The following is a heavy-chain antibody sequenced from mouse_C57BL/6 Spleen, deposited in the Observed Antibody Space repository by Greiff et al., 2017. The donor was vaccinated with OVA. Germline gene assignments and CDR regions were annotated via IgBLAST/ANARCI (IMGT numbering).Heavy chain of an antibody. Sequence: QVQLKESGAELARPGASVKLSCKASGYTFTSYGISWVKQRPGQGLEWIGEIYPRSGNTYYNEKFKGKATLTAGKSSSTAYMELRSLTSEVSAVYFCARGRDYDDYAMDYWGQGTSVTVSS. V-gene: IGHV1-81*01. CDR2: IYPRSGNT. CDR1: GYTFTSYG. J-gene: IGHJ4*01. D-gene: IGHD2-4*01. CDR3: ARGRDYDDYAMDY.